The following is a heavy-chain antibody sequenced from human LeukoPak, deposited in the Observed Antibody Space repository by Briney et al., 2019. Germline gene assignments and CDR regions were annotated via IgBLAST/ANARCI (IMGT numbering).Heavy chain of an antibody. V-gene: IGHV3-74*01. CDR2: INSDGINT. D-gene: IGHD1-26*01. Sequence: GGSLRLSCAASGFTFSNYWMHWVRQAPGKGLVWVSRINSDGINTSYADSVKGRFTISRDNAKDTLYLQMNSLRAEDTAVYYCAKGQRRVVGATFDYWGQGTLVTVSS. CDR1: GFTFSNYW. CDR3: AKGQRRVVGATFDY. J-gene: IGHJ4*02.